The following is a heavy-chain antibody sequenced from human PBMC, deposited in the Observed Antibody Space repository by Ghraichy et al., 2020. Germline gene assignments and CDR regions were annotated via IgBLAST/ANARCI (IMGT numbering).Heavy chain of an antibody. Sequence: WGSLRLSCAASGFTFSTYGMHWVRQAPGKGLEWVAVISYDGSAQYYADSVKGRSTISRDNSKNTLYLQMNSLRPEDTAVYYCAKEGFSRVSDWHFDLWGRGTLVTVSS. CDR3: AKEGFSRVSDWHFDL. J-gene: IGHJ2*01. CDR2: ISYDGSAQ. V-gene: IGHV3-30*18. CDR1: GFTFSTYG. D-gene: IGHD1-26*01.